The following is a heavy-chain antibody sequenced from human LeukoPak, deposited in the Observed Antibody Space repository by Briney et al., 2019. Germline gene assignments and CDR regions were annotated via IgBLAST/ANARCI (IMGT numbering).Heavy chain of an antibody. J-gene: IGHJ6*03. CDR2: ISSSSSTI. Sequence: PGGSLRLSCAASGFTFSSYSMNWVRQAPGKGLEWVSYISSSSSTIYYADSVKRRFTIYRDNAKNSLYLQMNSLRAEDTAVYYCAGATDYYYYMDVWGKGTTVTVSS. D-gene: IGHD5-12*01. V-gene: IGHV3-48*04. CDR1: GFTFSSYS. CDR3: AGATDYYYYMDV.